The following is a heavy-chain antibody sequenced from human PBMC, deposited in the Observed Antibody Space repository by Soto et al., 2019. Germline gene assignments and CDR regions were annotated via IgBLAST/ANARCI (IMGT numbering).Heavy chain of an antibody. J-gene: IGHJ4*02. CDR1: GGTFSSYT. D-gene: IGHD4-17*01. CDR3: ARDPGFYGDYDGNFDY. CDR2: INPNRGIA. V-gene: IGHV1-2*04. Sequence: ASVKVSCKASGGTFSSYTISWVRQAPGQGLEWMGWINPNRGIANYAQKFQGWVTITRDTSISTAYMELSRLRSDDTAVYYCARDPGFYGDYDGNFDYWGQGTLVTVPQ.